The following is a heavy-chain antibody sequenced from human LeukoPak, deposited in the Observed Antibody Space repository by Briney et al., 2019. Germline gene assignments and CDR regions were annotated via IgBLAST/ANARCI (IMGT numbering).Heavy chain of an antibody. D-gene: IGHD5-24*01. CDR3: ARDKRDLEMATIIQGLFDY. V-gene: IGHV1-69*13. Sequence: SVKVSCKASGYTFTSYDINWVRQAPGQGLEWMGGIIPIFGTANYAQKFQGRVTITADESTSTAYMELSSLRAEDTAVYYCARDKRDLEMATIIQGLFDYWGQGTLVTVSS. CDR1: GYTFTSYD. J-gene: IGHJ4*02. CDR2: IIPIFGTA.